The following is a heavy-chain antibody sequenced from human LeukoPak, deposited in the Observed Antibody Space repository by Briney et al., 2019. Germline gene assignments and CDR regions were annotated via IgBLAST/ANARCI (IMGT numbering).Heavy chain of an antibody. CDR3: AREYGDYVGLNWFDP. CDR1: GYTFTTYA. D-gene: IGHD4-17*01. J-gene: IGHJ5*02. V-gene: IGHV1-3*01. CDR2: INAGNGNT. Sequence: GASVKVSCKTSGYTFTTYAMHWVRQAPGQRLEWMGWINAGNGNTKYSQKFQGRVTITRDTSASTAYMELSSLRSEDTAVYYCAREYGDYVGLNWFDPWGQGTLVTVSS.